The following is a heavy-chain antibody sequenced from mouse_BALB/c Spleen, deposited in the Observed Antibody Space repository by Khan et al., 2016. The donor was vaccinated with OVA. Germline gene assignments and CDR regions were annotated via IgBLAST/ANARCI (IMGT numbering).Heavy chain of an antibody. CDR1: GYSITSNYA. CDR3: ARGNYYGYAMDY. Sequence: VQLQESGPGLVKPSQSLSLTCTVTGYSITSNYAWNWIRQFPGNKLEWMGYISYSGSTSYNPSLQSRISITRDPSKNQFFLQLNSVTTEDTATYSCARGNYYGYAMDYWGQGTSVTISS. J-gene: IGHJ4*01. V-gene: IGHV3-2*02. CDR2: ISYSGST. D-gene: IGHD1-1*01.